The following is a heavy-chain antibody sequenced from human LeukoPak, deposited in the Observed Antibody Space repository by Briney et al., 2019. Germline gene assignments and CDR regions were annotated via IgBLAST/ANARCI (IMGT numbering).Heavy chain of an antibody. CDR1: GGSISSSSYY. CDR2: IYYSGST. V-gene: IGHV4-39*07. CDR3: ARELPLSVLIDY. J-gene: IGHJ4*02. Sequence: PSETLSLTCTVSGGSISSSSYYWGWIRQPPGKGLEWIGSIYYSGSTYYNPSLKSRVTISVDTSKNQFSLKLSSVTAADTAVYYCARELPLSVLIDYWGQGTLVTVSS. D-gene: IGHD1-1*01.